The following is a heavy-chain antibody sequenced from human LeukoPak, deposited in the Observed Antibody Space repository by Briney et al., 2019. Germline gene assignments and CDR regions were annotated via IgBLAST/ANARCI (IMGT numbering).Heavy chain of an antibody. D-gene: IGHD2-21*02. CDR3: AREATDLRAFDY. CDR1: GGSISSGGYS. V-gene: IGHV4-30-2*01. CDR2: IYHSGST. J-gene: IGHJ4*02. Sequence: SETLSLTCAVSGGSISSGGYSWSWIRQPPGKGLEWIGYIYHSGSTYYNPSLKSRVTISVDRSKNQSSLKLSSVTAADAAVYYCAREATDLRAFDYWGQGTLVTVSS.